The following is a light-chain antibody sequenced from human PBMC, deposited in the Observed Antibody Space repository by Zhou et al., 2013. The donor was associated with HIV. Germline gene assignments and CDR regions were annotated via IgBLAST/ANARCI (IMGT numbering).Light chain of an antibody. CDR3: QQSYRTPFT. CDR1: QSITNY. Sequence: DIQMTQSPSSLSASVGDRVTITCRAGQSITNYLNWYQQKPGKAPKLLIFTASSLQSGVPSRFSGSGSGTDFTLTITSLQPEDFATYYCQQSYRTPFTFGPGTKVDIK. V-gene: IGKV1-39*01. CDR2: TAS. J-gene: IGKJ3*01.